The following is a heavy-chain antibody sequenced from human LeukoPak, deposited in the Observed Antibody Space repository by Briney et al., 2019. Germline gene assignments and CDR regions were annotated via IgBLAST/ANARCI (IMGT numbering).Heavy chain of an antibody. CDR1: GYTFTSYG. V-gene: IGHV1-18*01. CDR3: ASGDLRDYDILTGYPLFDY. Sequence: GASVKVSCKASGYTFTSYGISWVRQAPGQGLGWTGWISAYNGNTNYAQKLQGRVTMTTDTSTSTAYMELRSLRSDDTAVYYCASGDLRDYDILTGYPLFDYWGQGTLVTVSS. D-gene: IGHD3-9*01. CDR2: ISAYNGNT. J-gene: IGHJ4*02.